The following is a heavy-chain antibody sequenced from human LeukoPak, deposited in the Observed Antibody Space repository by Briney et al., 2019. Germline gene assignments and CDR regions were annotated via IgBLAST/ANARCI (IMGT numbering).Heavy chain of an antibody. CDR3: ARGEDAFDI. Sequence: GGSLRLSCAASGFTFSNYAMSWVRQAPGKGLEWVSAISGRGRSTHYADSVKGRFTISRDNSKNTLYLQMNSLRAEDTAVYYCARGEDAFDIWGQGTMVTVSS. V-gene: IGHV3-23*01. J-gene: IGHJ3*02. CDR1: GFTFSNYA. CDR2: ISGRGRST.